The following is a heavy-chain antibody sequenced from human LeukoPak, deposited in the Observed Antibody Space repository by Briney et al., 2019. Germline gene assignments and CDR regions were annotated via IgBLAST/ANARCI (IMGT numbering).Heavy chain of an antibody. V-gene: IGHV3-23*01. Sequence: PGGSLRLSCAASGFTFSSFAMTWVRQAPGKGLEWVSTVSGSAGRTDYADSVKGRFTISRDNLKNTLYLQMNGLRAEDTAVYYCAKNRGHCVDGVYHNYYYMDVWGRGTTVTVSS. CDR1: GFTFSSFA. J-gene: IGHJ6*03. CDR3: AKNRGHCVDGVYHNYYYMDV. D-gene: IGHD6-6*01. CDR2: VSGSAGRT.